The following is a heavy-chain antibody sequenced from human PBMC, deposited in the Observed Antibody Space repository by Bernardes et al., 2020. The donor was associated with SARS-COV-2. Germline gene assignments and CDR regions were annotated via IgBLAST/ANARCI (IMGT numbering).Heavy chain of an antibody. J-gene: IGHJ6*02. Sequence: ASVKVSCKASGYTFTSYGISWVRQAPGQGLEWMGWISAYNGNTNYAQKLQGRVTMTTDTSTSTAYMELRSLRSDDTAVYYCARDVPVLRFLEWLFPGMDVWGQGTTVTVSS. CDR3: ARDVPVLRFLEWLFPGMDV. D-gene: IGHD3-3*01. CDR1: GYTFTSYG. V-gene: IGHV1-18*01. CDR2: ISAYNGNT.